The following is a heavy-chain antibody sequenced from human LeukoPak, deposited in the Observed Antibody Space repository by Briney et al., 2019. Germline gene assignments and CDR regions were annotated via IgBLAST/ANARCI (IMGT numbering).Heavy chain of an antibody. CDR2: ISYDGSNK. CDR3: ATSGRIKRDAFDI. Sequence: GGSLRLSCAASGFTFSSYEMNWVRQAPGKGLEWAAVISYDGSNKYYADSVKGRFTISRDNSKNTLYLQMNGLRAEDTAVYYCATSGRIKRDAFDIWGQGTMVTVSS. J-gene: IGHJ3*02. CDR1: GFTFSSYE. D-gene: IGHD1-26*01. V-gene: IGHV3-30*03.